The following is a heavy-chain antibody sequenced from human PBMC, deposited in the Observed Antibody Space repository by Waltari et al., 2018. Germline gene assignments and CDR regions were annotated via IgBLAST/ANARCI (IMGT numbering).Heavy chain of an antibody. CDR2: ISGSGGST. CDR1: GFTFSSYD. CDR3: AKDRADYGVIDAFDI. Sequence: EVQLLESGGGLVQPGGSLRLSCAASGFTFSSYDMRWVRPGPGKGLEWVSAISGSGGSTYYADSVKGRFTISRDNSKNTLYLQMNSLRAEDTAVYYCAKDRADYGVIDAFDIWGQGTMVTVSS. V-gene: IGHV3-23*01. J-gene: IGHJ3*02. D-gene: IGHD4-17*01.